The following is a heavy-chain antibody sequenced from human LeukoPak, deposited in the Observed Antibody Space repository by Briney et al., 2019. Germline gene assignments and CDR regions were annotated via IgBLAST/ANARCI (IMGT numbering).Heavy chain of an antibody. V-gene: IGHV4-38-2*02. D-gene: IGHD1-1*01. J-gene: IGHJ3*01. CDR2: IYHSGST. CDR3: ARDFPRTRDAFDV. CDR1: GYSISSGFY. Sequence: SETLSLTCTVSGYSISSGFYWGWIRQPPGKGLEWIGSIYHSGSTYYNPSLKSRVTISVDTSKNQFSLKLSSVTAADTAVYYCARDFPRTRDAFDVWGQGTMVTVSS.